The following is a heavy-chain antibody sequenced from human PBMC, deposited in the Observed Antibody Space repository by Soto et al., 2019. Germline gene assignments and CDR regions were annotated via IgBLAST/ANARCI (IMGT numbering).Heavy chain of an antibody. CDR2: ISVYSGDV. D-gene: IGHD5-12*01. V-gene: IGHV1-18*01. CDR3: VRVVAIPGYPDN. Sequence: ASVKVSCKASGYTFINYGVSWVRQAPGQGLEWVGWISVYSGDVNYAQKVQGRVTMTTDTSTSTAFMELSSLRSDDTVIYYCVRVVAIPGYPDNWGQGTLVTVCS. J-gene: IGHJ4*02. CDR1: GYTFINYG.